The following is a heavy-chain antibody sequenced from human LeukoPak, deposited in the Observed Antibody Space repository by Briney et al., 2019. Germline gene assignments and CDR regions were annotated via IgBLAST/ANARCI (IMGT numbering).Heavy chain of an antibody. CDR3: ASWLVVPAAIDY. CDR1: GGSISSGDYY. V-gene: IGHV4-30-4*01. D-gene: IGHD2-2*02. J-gene: IGHJ4*02. Sequence: SQTLSLTCTVSGGSISSGDYYWTWIRQPPGQGLESVRSIYYSGTSFSNPSLKRRVIISLDSYNNQFSLRLSSVTAADTAVYYCASWLVVPAAIDYWGQGTLVTVSS. CDR2: IYYSGTS.